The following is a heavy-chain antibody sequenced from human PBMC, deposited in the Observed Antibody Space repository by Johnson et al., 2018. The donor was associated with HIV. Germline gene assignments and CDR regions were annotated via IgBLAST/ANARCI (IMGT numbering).Heavy chain of an antibody. Sequence: QVQLVESGGGVVQPGRSLRLSCAASGFTFSSYAMHWVRQAPGKGLEWVAVISYDGSNKYYADSVKGRFTISRDNSKNTLYLQMNSLRAEDTAVYYCARVLRGRWTYYDILTGSTHADHYAFDIWGQGTMVTVSS. D-gene: IGHD3-9*01. CDR1: GFTFSSYA. J-gene: IGHJ3*02. CDR2: ISYDGSNK. CDR3: ARVLRGRWTYYDILTGSTHADHYAFDI. V-gene: IGHV3-30-3*01.